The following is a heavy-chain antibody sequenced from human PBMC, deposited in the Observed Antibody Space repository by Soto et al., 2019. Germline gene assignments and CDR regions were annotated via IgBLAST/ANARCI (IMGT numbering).Heavy chain of an antibody. CDR2: IFYSGNT. V-gene: IGHV4-31*03. Sequence: QVQLQESGPGLVKPSQTLSLTCTVSGGSISSDSHYWNRVRQHPGKGLEWIGFIFYSGNTYYNPSVKRRVTISADTSKNHFSLKLESVTAADTAIYFCARDSVGNSGGFDFWGRGTLVTVSS. CDR1: GGSISSDSHY. J-gene: IGHJ4*02. D-gene: IGHD6-13*01. CDR3: ARDSVGNSGGFDF.